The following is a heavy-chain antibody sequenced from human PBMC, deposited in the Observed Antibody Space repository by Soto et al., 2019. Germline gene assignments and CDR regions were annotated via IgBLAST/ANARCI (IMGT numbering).Heavy chain of an antibody. CDR3: AKDLGDYNFHLDF. CDR1: GFTFSSYG. D-gene: IGHD4-17*01. CDR2: IWNDGSNK. Sequence: QVQLVESGGGVVQPGRSLRLSCAASGFTFSSYGMHWVRQAPGKGLEWVAIIWNDGSNKNYADSVKGRFTVSRDNSKNTLYLQMNSLRAEETAVYYCAKDLGDYNFHLDFWGQGTLVTVSS. V-gene: IGHV3-33*06. J-gene: IGHJ4*02.